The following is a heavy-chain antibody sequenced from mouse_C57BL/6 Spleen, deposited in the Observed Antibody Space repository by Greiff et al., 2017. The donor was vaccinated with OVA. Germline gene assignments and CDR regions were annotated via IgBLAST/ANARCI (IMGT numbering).Heavy chain of an antibody. J-gene: IGHJ3*01. D-gene: IGHD3-2*02. CDR2: IYPGDGDT. Sequence: QVQLQQSGPELVKPGASVKISCKASGYAFSSSWMNWVKQRPGKGLEWIGRIYPGDGDTNYNGKFKGKATLTADKSSSTAYIQLSSLTSEDSAVYFCARETAQAFFAYWGQGTLVTVSA. V-gene: IGHV1-82*01. CDR1: GYAFSSSW. CDR3: ARETAQAFFAY.